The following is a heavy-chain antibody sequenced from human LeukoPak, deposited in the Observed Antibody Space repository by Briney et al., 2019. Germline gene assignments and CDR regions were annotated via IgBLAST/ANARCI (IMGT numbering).Heavy chain of an antibody. Sequence: GGSLRLSCAASGFTFSSYAMHWVRQAPGKGLEWVAVISYDGSNKYYADSVKGRFTISRDNSKNTLYLQMNSLRADDTAVHYCARGGAYCSGGSCRADDYWGQGTLVTVSS. J-gene: IGHJ4*02. CDR2: ISYDGSNK. V-gene: IGHV3-30-3*01. CDR3: ARGGAYCSGGSCRADDY. D-gene: IGHD2-15*01. CDR1: GFTFSSYA.